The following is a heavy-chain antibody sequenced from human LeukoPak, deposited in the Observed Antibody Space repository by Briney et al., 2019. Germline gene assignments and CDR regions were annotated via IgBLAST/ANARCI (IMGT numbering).Heavy chain of an antibody. Sequence: GASVKVSCKASGYTFTSYGINWVRQATGQGLEWMGWMNPKSGNTGFAQGFQGRVTMAWNSSISTAYMELSSLRSEDTAIYYCAKGLTIGYYYYAMDVWGQGTTVTVS. V-gene: IGHV1-8*01. D-gene: IGHD5-24*01. CDR3: AKGLTIGYYYYAMDV. CDR2: MNPKSGNT. CDR1: GYTFTSYG. J-gene: IGHJ6*02.